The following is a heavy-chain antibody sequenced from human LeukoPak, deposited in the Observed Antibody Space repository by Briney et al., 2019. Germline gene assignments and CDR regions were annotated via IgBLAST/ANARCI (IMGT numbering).Heavy chain of an antibody. D-gene: IGHD2-21*02. Sequence: SETLPLTCAVYGGSFSGYYWSWIRQTPGKGLEWIGYIYYSGSTNYNPSLKSRVTISVDTSKNQFSLKLSSVTAADTAVYYCARGVEQYCGGDCYYNWFDPWGQGTLVTVSS. CDR3: ARGVEQYCGGDCYYNWFDP. CDR2: IYYSGST. CDR1: GGSFSGYY. V-gene: IGHV4-59*01. J-gene: IGHJ5*02.